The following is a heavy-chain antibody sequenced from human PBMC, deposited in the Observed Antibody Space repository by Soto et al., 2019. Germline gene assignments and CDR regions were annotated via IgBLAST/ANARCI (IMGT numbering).Heavy chain of an antibody. CDR2: IIPILNSP. J-gene: IGHJ6*02. Sequence: QVHLVQSGAEVKKPGSSVKVSCKASGGTFGSYAITWVRRAPGQGLEWLGGIIPILNSPAYAQKFKARVVITADEVTNTAYMELNSLRFDDTAVYYCAREAPYCTSATCPKFYDMDVRGQGTTVTVAS. V-gene: IGHV1-69*01. D-gene: IGHD2-2*01. CDR3: AREAPYCTSATCPKFYDMDV. CDR1: GGTFGSYA.